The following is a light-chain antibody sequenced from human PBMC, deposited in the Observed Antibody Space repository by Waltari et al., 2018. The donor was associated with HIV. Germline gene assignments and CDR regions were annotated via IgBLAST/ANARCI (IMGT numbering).Light chain of an antibody. Sequence: EIVMTQSPATLSVSPGERATLSCRASQSVTSNLAWYQQKPGQAPRLLIYGASTRATGIPARCSGGGSGTEFTLTIRSLQSEDFAVYYCQQYNNWPPTFGQGTKVEIK. CDR3: QQYNNWPPT. CDR1: QSVTSN. J-gene: IGKJ1*01. CDR2: GAS. V-gene: IGKV3-15*01.